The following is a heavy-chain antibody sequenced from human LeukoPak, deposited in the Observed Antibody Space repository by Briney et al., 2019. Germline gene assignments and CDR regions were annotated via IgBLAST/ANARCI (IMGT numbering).Heavy chain of an antibody. CDR2: IYPGDSDT. Sequence: GESLKISCKGSGYSSTTYWIGWVRQMPGKGLEWMGIIYPGDSDTRYSPSFQGQVTISADKSFSTAYLQWSSLKASDTAMYYCARSLPGTFFDFWGQGTLVTVSS. V-gene: IGHV5-51*01. J-gene: IGHJ4*02. CDR1: GYSSTTYW. CDR3: ARSLPGTFFDF. D-gene: IGHD1-7*01.